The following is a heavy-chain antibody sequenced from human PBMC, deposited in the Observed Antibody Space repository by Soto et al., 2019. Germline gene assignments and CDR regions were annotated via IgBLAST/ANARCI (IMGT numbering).Heavy chain of an antibody. V-gene: IGHV3-15*01. J-gene: IGHJ4*02. CDR3: TTLGYCSGGSCGDY. D-gene: IGHD2-15*01. Sequence: VQLVESGGGLVKPGGSLRLSFPASGFTLVNAWMTWVRKAPGKGLEGVGRIKSKTDGGTTDYAAPVKGRFTISRDDSKNTLYLQMNSLKTEDTAVYYCTTLGYCSGGSCGDYWGQGTLVTVSS. CDR2: IKSKTDGGTT. CDR1: GFTLVNAW.